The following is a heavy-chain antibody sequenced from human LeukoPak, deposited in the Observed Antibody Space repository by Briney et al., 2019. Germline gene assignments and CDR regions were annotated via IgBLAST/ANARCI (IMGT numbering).Heavy chain of an antibody. CDR2: SGGGGGRT. Sequence: GGSLRLSCAASGFIFNNYVMSWVRQGPGKGLEWVSASGGGGGRTYYADSVKGRFTISRDNSENTLFLQMGSLRAEDTAVYYCAKGEGPTVGITWGQGTLVTVTS. V-gene: IGHV3-23*01. CDR1: GFIFNNYV. D-gene: IGHD1-7*01. CDR3: AKGEGPTVGIT. J-gene: IGHJ4*02.